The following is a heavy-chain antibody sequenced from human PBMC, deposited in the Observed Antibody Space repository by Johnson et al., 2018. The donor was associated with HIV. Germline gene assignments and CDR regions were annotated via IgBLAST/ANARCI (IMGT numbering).Heavy chain of an antibody. CDR2: ISYAGSNK. V-gene: IGHV3-30*03. CDR1: GFTFSSYG. Sequence: QVQLVESGGGVVQAGRSLRLSCAASGFTFSSYGMHWVRQAPAKGLEWVAFISYAGSNKYYADSVKGRFTISRDNSKNSLYLQMNRRKTEDTAVYYCAREPEGWAFDIWGQGTMVTVSS. J-gene: IGHJ3*02. CDR3: AREPEGWAFDI. D-gene: IGHD2-15*01.